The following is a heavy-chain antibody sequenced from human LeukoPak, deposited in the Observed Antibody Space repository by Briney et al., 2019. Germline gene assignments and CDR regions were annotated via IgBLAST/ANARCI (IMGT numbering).Heavy chain of an antibody. Sequence: GGSLRLSCAASGFTFSSYWMSWVRQAPGKGLELVANIKQDGSEKYYVDSVKGRFTISRGNAKNSLYLQMNSLRAEDTAVYYCARDGYCSSTSCYTSPYYFDYWGQGSLVTVSS. CDR1: GFTFSSYW. CDR2: IKQDGSEK. D-gene: IGHD2-2*02. CDR3: ARDGYCSSTSCYTSPYYFDY. J-gene: IGHJ4*02. V-gene: IGHV3-7*01.